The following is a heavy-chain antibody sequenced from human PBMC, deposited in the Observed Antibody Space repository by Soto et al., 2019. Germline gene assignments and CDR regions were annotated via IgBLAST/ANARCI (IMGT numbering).Heavy chain of an antibody. D-gene: IGHD3-3*01. J-gene: IGHJ6*02. Sequence: PSETLSLTCAVSGGSISSSNWWSWVRQPPGKGLEWIGEIYHSGSTNYNPSLKSRVTISVDKSKSQFSLKLSSVTAADTAVYYCARLRFLEWLSDRYYYYGMDVWGQGTTVTVSS. CDR3: ARLRFLEWLSDRYYYYGMDV. V-gene: IGHV4-4*02. CDR2: IYHSGST. CDR1: GGSISSSNW.